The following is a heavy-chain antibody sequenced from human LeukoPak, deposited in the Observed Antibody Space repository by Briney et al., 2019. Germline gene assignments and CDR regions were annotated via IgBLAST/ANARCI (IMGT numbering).Heavy chain of an antibody. V-gene: IGHV3-30*04. J-gene: IGHJ4*02. Sequence: GGSLRLSCVASGFTFSSFAMHWVRQAPGKGLEWVAAISYDGSNKYYADSVKGRFTISRDNSKNTLYLQMNSLRAEDTAFYYCARSSPYFGSIAYWGQGTLVTVSS. D-gene: IGHD3-10*01. CDR1: GFTFSSFA. CDR3: ARSSPYFGSIAY. CDR2: ISYDGSNK.